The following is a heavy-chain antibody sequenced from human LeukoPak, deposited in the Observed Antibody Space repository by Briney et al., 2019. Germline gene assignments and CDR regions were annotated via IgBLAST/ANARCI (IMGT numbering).Heavy chain of an antibody. J-gene: IGHJ4*02. Sequence: SETLSLTCAVYGGSFSGYYWSWIRQPPGKGLEWIGEINHSGSTNYNPSLKSRVTISVDTSKNQFSLKLSSVTAADTAVYYCARARDYFDYWGQGTLVTVSS. V-gene: IGHV4-34*01. CDR3: ARARDYFDY. CDR2: INHSGST. CDR1: GGSFSGYY.